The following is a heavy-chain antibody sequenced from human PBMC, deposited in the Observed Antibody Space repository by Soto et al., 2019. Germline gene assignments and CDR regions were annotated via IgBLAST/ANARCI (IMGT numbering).Heavy chain of an antibody. CDR3: GRQQLVTYYYGMDV. D-gene: IGHD2-15*01. V-gene: IGHV5-10-1*01. CDR1: GYTFTSYW. CDR2: IDPSDSYS. Sequence: ASVKVSCKASGYTFTSYWISWVRQMPGKGLEWMGRIDPSDSYSNYSPSFQGHVIISADKSISTAYLQWSSLKASDTAMYYCGRQQLVTYYYGMDVWGQGTTVTVSS. J-gene: IGHJ6*02.